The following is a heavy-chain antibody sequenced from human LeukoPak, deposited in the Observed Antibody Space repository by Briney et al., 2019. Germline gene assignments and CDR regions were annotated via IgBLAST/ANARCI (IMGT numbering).Heavy chain of an antibody. Sequence: GGSLRLSCAASGFTFSDYYMSWIRQAPGKGLEWVSYISSSGSTKYYADSVKGRFTISRDNAKNSYLQMNSLRAEDTAVYYCARDGHAYGRGSPHYWGQGTLVTVSS. CDR2: ISSSGSTK. CDR1: GFTFSDYY. D-gene: IGHD3-10*01. J-gene: IGHJ4*02. V-gene: IGHV3-11*01. CDR3: ARDGHAYGRGSPHY.